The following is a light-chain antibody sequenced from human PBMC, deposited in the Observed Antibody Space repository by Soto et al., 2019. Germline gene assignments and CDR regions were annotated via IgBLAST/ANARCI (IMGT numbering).Light chain of an antibody. V-gene: IGKV3-15*01. CDR3: QQYNNWPGT. CDR2: GAS. Sequence: EIVMTQSPATLSVSPGERATLSCRASQSVSSNLAWYQQKPGQAPRLLIYGASTRATCIPARFSGSGSGTKFTLTISSLQSEDFAVYYCQQYNNWPGTFGQGTKVEIK. J-gene: IGKJ1*01. CDR1: QSVSSN.